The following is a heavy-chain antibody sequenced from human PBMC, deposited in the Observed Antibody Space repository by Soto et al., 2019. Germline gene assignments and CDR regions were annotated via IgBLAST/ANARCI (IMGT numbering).Heavy chain of an antibody. J-gene: IGHJ5*02. D-gene: IGHD3-3*01. Sequence: SETLSLTCTVSGGSISSYYWSWIRQPPGKGLEWIGYIYYSGSTNYNRSLKSRVTISVDTSKNQFSLKLSSVTAADTAVYYCAVTIFGVVGLGLFDPWGQGTLVIVSS. V-gene: IGHV4-59*08. CDR3: AVTIFGVVGLGLFDP. CDR2: IYYSGST. CDR1: GGSISSYY.